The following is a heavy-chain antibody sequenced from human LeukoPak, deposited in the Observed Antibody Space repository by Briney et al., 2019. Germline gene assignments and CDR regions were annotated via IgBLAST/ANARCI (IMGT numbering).Heavy chain of an antibody. Sequence: SETLSLTCTVSGGSLSSGDDYWRWIRQPPGKGLEWLAYIYYSGSTNYNPSLKSRVTISADTSKNQFSLKLSSVTAADTAVYYCARHNTIFGVVTHDAFDIWGQGTMVTVSS. J-gene: IGHJ3*02. D-gene: IGHD3-3*01. V-gene: IGHV4-61*08. CDR1: GGSLSSGDDY. CDR2: IYYSGST. CDR3: ARHNTIFGVVTHDAFDI.